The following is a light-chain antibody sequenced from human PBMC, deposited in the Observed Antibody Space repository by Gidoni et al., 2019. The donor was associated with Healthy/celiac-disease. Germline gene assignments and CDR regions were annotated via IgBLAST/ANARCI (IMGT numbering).Light chain of an antibody. Sequence: IQMTQSPSSLSASVGDRVTINCRASQSISSYLNWYQQKPGKAPKLLIYAASSLQSGVPSRFSGSGSGTDFTLTISSLQPEDFATYYCQQSYSTLTFGGGTKVEIK. J-gene: IGKJ4*01. CDR2: AAS. CDR1: QSISSY. V-gene: IGKV1-39*01. CDR3: QQSYSTLT.